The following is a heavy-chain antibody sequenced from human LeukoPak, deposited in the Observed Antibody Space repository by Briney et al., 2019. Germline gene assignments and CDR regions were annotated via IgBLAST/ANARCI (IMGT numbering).Heavy chain of an antibody. CDR2: ISGSGGST. D-gene: IGHD6-13*01. CDR1: GFTFSSYA. Sequence: GGSLRLSCAASGFTFSSYAMSWVRQAPGKGLEWVSAISGSGGSTYYADSVKGRFTISRDNSKNTLYLQMNSLRAEDTAVYYCAKSGYSSSWYKTIAVAGRGDYWGQGTLVTVSS. J-gene: IGHJ4*02. V-gene: IGHV3-23*01. CDR3: AKSGYSSSWYKTIAVAGRGDY.